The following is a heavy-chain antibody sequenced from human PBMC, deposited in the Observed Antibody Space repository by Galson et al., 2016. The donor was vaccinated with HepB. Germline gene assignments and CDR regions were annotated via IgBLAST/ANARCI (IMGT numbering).Heavy chain of an antibody. Sequence: CAISGDSVSSNSAGWNWIRQSPSRGLEWLGRTYYTSKWSNDYALFVKGRITINPDTSKNQLSLQLNSVTPEDPAVYYCARGWLQGGMGVWGQGSTVTVSS. J-gene: IGHJ6*02. CDR3: ARGWLQGGMGV. V-gene: IGHV6-1*01. CDR1: GDSVSSNSAG. D-gene: IGHD5-24*01. CDR2: TYYTSKWSN.